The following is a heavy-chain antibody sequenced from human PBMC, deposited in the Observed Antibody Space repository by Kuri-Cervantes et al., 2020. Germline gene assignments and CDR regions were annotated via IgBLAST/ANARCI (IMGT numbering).Heavy chain of an antibody. D-gene: IGHD6-19*01. CDR1: GFTFSSYA. CDR3: ARDPSSGWQPLDH. J-gene: IGHJ4*02. Sequence: GGSLRLSCAASGFTFSSYAMHWVRQAPGKGLEWVAVISYDGSNKYYADSVKGRFTISRDDSKNTLYLQMNSLRAEDTAVYYCARDPSSGWQPLDHWGQGTLVTVSS. CDR2: ISYDGSNK. V-gene: IGHV3-30*01.